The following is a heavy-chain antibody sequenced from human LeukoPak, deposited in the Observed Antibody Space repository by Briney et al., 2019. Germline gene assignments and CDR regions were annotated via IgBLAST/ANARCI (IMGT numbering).Heavy chain of an antibody. D-gene: IGHD6-6*01. CDR3: ARGRIAALYY. V-gene: IGHV4-59*01. CDR1: GGSISSYY. CDR2: IYYSGST. J-gene: IGHJ4*02. Sequence: PSETLSLTCTVSGGSISSYYWSWIRQPPGRGLEWIGYIYYSGSTNYNPSLKSRVTISVDTSKNQFSLKLSSVTAADTAVYYCARGRIAALYYWGQGTLVTVSS.